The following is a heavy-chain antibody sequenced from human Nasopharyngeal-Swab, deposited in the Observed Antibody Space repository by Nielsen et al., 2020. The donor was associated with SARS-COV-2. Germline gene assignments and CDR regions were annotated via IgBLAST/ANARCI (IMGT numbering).Heavy chain of an antibody. Sequence: VRQAPGKGLEWVSYISSSGSTIYYADSVKGRFTISRDNAKNSLYLQMNSLRAEDTAVYYCARDQAYYYDSSGYPDYWGQGTLVTVSS. J-gene: IGHJ4*02. CDR3: ARDQAYYYDSSGYPDY. D-gene: IGHD3-22*01. CDR2: ISSSGSTI. V-gene: IGHV3-48*01.